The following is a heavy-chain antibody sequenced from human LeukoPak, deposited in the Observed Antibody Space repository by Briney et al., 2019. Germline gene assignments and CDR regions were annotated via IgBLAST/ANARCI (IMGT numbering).Heavy chain of an antibody. J-gene: IGHJ6*02. Sequence: GGSLRFSCAASGFTFSSVWMTWVRQAPGKGLEWVATIKPDGTEEYYVDSVKGRFTISRDNAKDSLYLQMNSLRADDTAVYHCARGHFGMEVWGQGTTVTVSS. CDR3: ARGHFGMEV. V-gene: IGHV3-7*03. D-gene: IGHD2/OR15-2a*01. CDR2: IKPDGTEE. CDR1: GFTFSSVW.